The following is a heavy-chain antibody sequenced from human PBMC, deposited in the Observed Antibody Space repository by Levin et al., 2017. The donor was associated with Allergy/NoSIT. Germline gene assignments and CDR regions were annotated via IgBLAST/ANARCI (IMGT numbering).Heavy chain of an antibody. CDR2: FDPEDGET. J-gene: IGHJ5*02. Sequence: GASVKVSCKVSGYTLTELSMHWVRQAPGKGLEWMGGFDPEDGETIYAQKFQGRVTMTEDTSTDTAYMELSSLRSEDTAVYYCATVNSSSWYNWFDPWGQGTLVTVSS. V-gene: IGHV1-24*01. D-gene: IGHD6-13*01. CDR1: GYTLTELS. CDR3: ATVNSSSWYNWFDP.